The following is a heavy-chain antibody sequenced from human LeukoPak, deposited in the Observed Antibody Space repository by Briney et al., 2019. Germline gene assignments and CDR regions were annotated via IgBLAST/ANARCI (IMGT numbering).Heavy chain of an antibody. V-gene: IGHV3-53*01. Sequence: GGSLRLSCAASGFTVSSNYMSWVRQAPGKGLEWVSVIYSGGSTDYTDSVKGRFTISRDTSKNTLYLQMNSLRVEDTAVYYCARSSHYDILTGYSEEDAFDIWGQGTMVTVSS. J-gene: IGHJ3*02. CDR3: ARSSHYDILTGYSEEDAFDI. CDR2: IYSGGST. CDR1: GFTVSSNY. D-gene: IGHD3-9*01.